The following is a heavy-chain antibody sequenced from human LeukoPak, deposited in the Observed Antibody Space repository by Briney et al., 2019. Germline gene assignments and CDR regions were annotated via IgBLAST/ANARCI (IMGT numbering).Heavy chain of an antibody. CDR1: GGSVSSGSYY. V-gene: IGHV4-61*01. J-gene: IGHJ4*02. Sequence: SETLSLTCTVSGGSVSSGSYYWSWIRQPPGKGLEWIGDIYYSGSTNYNPSLKSRVTISVDTSKNQFSLKLSSVTAADTAVYYCARADYFDWLFPEYYFDYWGQGTLVTVSS. D-gene: IGHD3-9*01. CDR3: ARADYFDWLFPEYYFDY. CDR2: IYYSGST.